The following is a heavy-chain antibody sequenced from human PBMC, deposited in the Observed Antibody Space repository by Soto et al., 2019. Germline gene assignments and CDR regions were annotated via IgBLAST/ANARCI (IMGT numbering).Heavy chain of an antibody. CDR1: GFTFSSYA. V-gene: IGHV3-30-3*01. D-gene: IGHD3-10*01. J-gene: IGHJ4*01. CDR3: TRPHYGSGSYLPY. Sequence: GGSLRLSCAASGFTFSSYAMHWVRQAPGKGLEWVAVISYDGGNKYYADSVKGRFTISRDNSKNTLYLQINSLRAEDTAVYYCTRPHYGSGSYLPYWGHGSPGSGST. CDR2: ISYDGGNK.